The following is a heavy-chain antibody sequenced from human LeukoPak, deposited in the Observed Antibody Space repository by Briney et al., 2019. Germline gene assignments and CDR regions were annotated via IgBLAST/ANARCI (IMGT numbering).Heavy chain of an antibody. J-gene: IGHJ4*02. Sequence: GGSLRLSCAASGFTFNSYGMHWVRQAPGKGLEWVAVISYDGSKKYYADSVKGRFTISRDNSKNTLNLQMNSLRAEDTAVYYCARVRYDSSGYYHYSHWGQGTLVTVSS. V-gene: IGHV3-30*03. CDR2: ISYDGSKK. CDR3: ARVRYDSSGYYHYSH. D-gene: IGHD3-22*01. CDR1: GFTFNSYG.